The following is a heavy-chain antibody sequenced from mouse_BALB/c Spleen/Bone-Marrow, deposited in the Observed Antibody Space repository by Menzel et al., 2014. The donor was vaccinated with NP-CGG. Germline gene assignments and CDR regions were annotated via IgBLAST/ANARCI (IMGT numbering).Heavy chain of an antibody. J-gene: IGHJ4*01. V-gene: IGHV3-5*02. CDR1: GISITTGNYR. Sequence: EVKVVESGPGLVKPSQTVSLTCTVTGISITTGNYRWSWIRQFPGNKLEWIGYIYYSGTITYNPSLTSRTTITRDTSKNQFFLEMNSLTAEDTATYYCARDGGLRGYAMDYWGQGTLVTVSS. CDR3: ARDGGLRGYAMDY. D-gene: IGHD2-4*01. CDR2: IYYSGTI.